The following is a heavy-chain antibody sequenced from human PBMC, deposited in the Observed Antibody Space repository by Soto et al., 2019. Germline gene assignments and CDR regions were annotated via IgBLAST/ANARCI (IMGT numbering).Heavy chain of an antibody. CDR1: GGTFNTYA. CDR2: IIPIFGIK. V-gene: IGHV1-69*01. CDR3: AKEAGDH. Sequence: QMQLVQSGAEVKERGSSVKISCKTSGGTFNTYALTWVRQAPGQGLEWIGGIIPIFGIKNVAQRFQGRVTLNADESLTTAYMEMTSLRSADTAVYYCAKEAGDHWGQGTLVTVSS. D-gene: IGHD3-10*01. J-gene: IGHJ4*02.